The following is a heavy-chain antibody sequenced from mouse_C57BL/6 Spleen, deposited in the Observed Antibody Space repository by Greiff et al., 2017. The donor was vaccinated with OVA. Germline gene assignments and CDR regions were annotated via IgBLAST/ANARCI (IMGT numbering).Heavy chain of an antibody. J-gene: IGHJ4*01. CDR2: ISGGGGNT. CDR3: ARHGYYYGSSYEAMDY. V-gene: IGHV5-9*01. D-gene: IGHD1-1*01. CDR1: GFTFSSYT. Sequence: EVKLVESGGGLVKPGGSLKLSCAASGFTFSSYTMSWVRQTPEKRLEWVATISGGGGNTYYPDSVKGRFTISRDNAKNTLYLQMSSLRSEDTALYYCARHGYYYGSSYEAMDYWGQGTSVTVSS.